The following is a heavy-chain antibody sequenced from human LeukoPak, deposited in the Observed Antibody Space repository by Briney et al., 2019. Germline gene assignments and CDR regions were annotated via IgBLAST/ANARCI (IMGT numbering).Heavy chain of an antibody. D-gene: IGHD3-10*01. CDR1: GGSVSSGSDY. J-gene: IGHJ4*02. V-gene: IGHV4-61*01. Sequence: SETLSLTCTVPGGSVSSGSDYWIWIRHPPGKGLEGIGHISYSGSTNYNPSLKSRVTISLDTSKNQLSLKLSPVTTADTAVYYCARGQAALWFGELWGQGTLVTVSS. CDR3: ARGQAALWFGEL. CDR2: ISYSGST.